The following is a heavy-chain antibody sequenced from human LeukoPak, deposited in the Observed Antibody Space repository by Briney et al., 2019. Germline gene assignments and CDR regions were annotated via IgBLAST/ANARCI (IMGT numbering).Heavy chain of an antibody. Sequence: PGGSLRLSCAASGFTFSSYWMSWVRQAPGKGLEWVSAISGSGGSTYYADSVKGRFTISRDNSKNTLYLQMNSLRAEDTAVYYCAKDHSAMIVVPIPDDAFDIWGQGTMVTVSS. D-gene: IGHD3-22*01. CDR3: AKDHSAMIVVPIPDDAFDI. V-gene: IGHV3-23*01. CDR1: GFTFSSYW. J-gene: IGHJ3*02. CDR2: ISGSGGST.